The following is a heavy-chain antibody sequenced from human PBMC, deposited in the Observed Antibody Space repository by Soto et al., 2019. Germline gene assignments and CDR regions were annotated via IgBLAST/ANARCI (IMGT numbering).Heavy chain of an antibody. CDR3: AREQGGYCSGGSCYGMDV. Sequence: GGSLRLSCAASGFTFSSYGMHWVRQAPGKGLEWVAVISYDGSNKYYADSVKGRFTISRDNSKNTLYLQMNSLRAEDTAVYYCAREQGGYCSGGSCYGMDVWGQGTTVTVSS. CDR1: GFTFSSYG. CDR2: ISYDGSNK. J-gene: IGHJ6*02. D-gene: IGHD2-15*01. V-gene: IGHV3-30*03.